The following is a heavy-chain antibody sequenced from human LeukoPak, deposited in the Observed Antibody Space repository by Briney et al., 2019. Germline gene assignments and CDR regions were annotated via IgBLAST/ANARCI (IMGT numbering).Heavy chain of an antibody. CDR1: GASISNYY. CDR3: ARYRGYCSSTSCYVYWFDP. V-gene: IGHV4-4*07. J-gene: IGHJ5*02. Sequence: PSETLSLTCTVSGASISNYYWSWIRQPAGKGLEWIGRIYSSGSANYNPSLKSRVTMSVDTSKNQFSLKLSSVTAADTAVYYCARYRGYCSSTSCYVYWFDPWGQGTLVTVSS. CDR2: IYSSGSA. D-gene: IGHD2-2*01.